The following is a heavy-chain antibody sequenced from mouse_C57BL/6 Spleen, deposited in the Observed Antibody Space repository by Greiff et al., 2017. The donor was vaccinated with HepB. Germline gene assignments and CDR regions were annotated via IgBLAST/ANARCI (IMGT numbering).Heavy chain of an antibody. V-gene: IGHV1-22*01. CDR2: INPNNGGT. Sequence: EVQLQQSGPELVKPGASVKMSCKASGYTFTDYNMHWVKQSHGKSLEWIGYINPNNGGTSYNQKFKGKATLTVNNSSSTAYMELRSLTSEDSAVYYCARSGWLLLFDYWGQGTTLTVSS. CDR1: GYTFTDYN. J-gene: IGHJ2*01. D-gene: IGHD2-3*01. CDR3: ARSGWLLLFDY.